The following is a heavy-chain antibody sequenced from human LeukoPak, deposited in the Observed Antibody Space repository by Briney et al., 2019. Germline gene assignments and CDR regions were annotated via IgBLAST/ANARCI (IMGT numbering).Heavy chain of an antibody. CDR2: ISPNGGRT. Sequence: GGSLRLSCAASGFTFNIYDMLWVRQAPGKGLEYVSAISPNGGRTHYPDSMKGRFTSSRDNSKDTLYLQMGSRRAEDMAVYYCVKGKTFDSWGQGTLVTVST. V-gene: IGHV3-64*02. D-gene: IGHD4-23*01. CDR3: VKGKTFDS. CDR1: GFTFNIYD. J-gene: IGHJ4*02.